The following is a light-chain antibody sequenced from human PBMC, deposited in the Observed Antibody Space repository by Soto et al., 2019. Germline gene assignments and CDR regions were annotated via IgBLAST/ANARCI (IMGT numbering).Light chain of an antibody. CDR2: GNN. CDR1: TSNIGAGYD. Sequence: QSVLTQPPSVSGAPGQRVTFSCTGGTSNIGAGYDVHWYQQLPGTAPKLLMFGNNNRPSGVPDRFSVSKSGTSVSLAITGLQTEDEADYYCQSYDTSLSAWVFGGGTKVTVL. V-gene: IGLV1-40*01. J-gene: IGLJ3*02. CDR3: QSYDTSLSAWV.